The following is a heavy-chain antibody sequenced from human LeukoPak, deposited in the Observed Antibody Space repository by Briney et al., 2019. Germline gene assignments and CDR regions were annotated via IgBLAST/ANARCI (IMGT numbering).Heavy chain of an antibody. V-gene: IGHV1-8*01. Sequence: GASVKVSCKASGYTFTSYDINWVRQATGQGLEWMGWMNPNSGNTGYAQKFQGRVTMTRNTSISTAYMELGSLRSEDTAVYYCATAYGSGSYYPYYYYYMDVWGKGTTVTISS. CDR3: ATAYGSGSYYPYYYYYMDV. D-gene: IGHD3-10*01. CDR1: GYTFTSYD. CDR2: MNPNSGNT. J-gene: IGHJ6*03.